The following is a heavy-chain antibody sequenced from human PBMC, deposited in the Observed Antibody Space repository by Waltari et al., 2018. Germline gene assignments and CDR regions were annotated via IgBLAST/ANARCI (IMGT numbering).Heavy chain of an antibody. CDR2: INPNSGGT. J-gene: IGHJ6*03. D-gene: IGHD3-22*01. CDR3: AREPSVVSHYYYYYYMDV. CDR1: GYTFTGYY. Sequence: QVQLVQSGAEVKKPGASVKVSCKASGYTFTGYYMHWVRQAPGQGLEWMGRINPNSGGTNYAQKFQGRVTRTRDTSISTAYMELSRLRSDDTAVYYCAREPSVVSHYYYYYYMDVWGKGTTVTVSS. V-gene: IGHV1-2*06.